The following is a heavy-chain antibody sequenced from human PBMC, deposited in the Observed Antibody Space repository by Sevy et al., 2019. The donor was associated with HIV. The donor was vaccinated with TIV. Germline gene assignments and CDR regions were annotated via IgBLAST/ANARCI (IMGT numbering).Heavy chain of an antibody. Sequence: ASVKVSCKASGYNFRSYNMNWVRQAPGQGLEWMGWINTNTGNPTYVQGFTGRFVFSLDTSVSTAYLEISSLKAEDTAVYYCARELGPFDYWGHGTRVTVSS. J-gene: IGHJ4*01. D-gene: IGHD3-16*01. CDR2: INTNTGNP. CDR3: ARELGPFDY. V-gene: IGHV7-4-1*02. CDR1: GYNFRSYN.